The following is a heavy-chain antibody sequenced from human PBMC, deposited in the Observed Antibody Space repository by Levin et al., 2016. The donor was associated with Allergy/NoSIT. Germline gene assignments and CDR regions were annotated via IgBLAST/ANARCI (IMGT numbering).Heavy chain of an antibody. CDR1: GGTFSSYA. CDR3: ASRSDGSGRSDGYYYGMDV. CDR2: IIPILGIA. J-gene: IGHJ6*02. V-gene: IGHV1-69*10. Sequence: SVKVSCKASGGTFSSYAISWVRQAPGQGLEWMGGIIPILGIANYAQKFQGRVTITADESTSTAYMELSSLRSEDTAVYYCASRSDGSGRSDGYYYGMDVWGQGTTVTVSS. D-gene: IGHD3-10*01.